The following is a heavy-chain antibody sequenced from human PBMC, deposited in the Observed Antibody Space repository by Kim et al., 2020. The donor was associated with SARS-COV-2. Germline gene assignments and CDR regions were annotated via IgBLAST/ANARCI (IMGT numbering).Heavy chain of an antibody. V-gene: IGHV3-21*01. CDR2: ISSSSSYI. CDR1: GFTFSSYN. J-gene: IGHJ6*02. Sequence: GGSLRLSCAASGFTFSSYNMNWVRQAPGKGLEWVSSISSSSSYIYYADSVKGRFTISRDNAKNSLFLQMNSLRAEDTAVYYCARGQLLWFGELWRGDYYYYGMDVWGQGTTVTVSS. CDR3: ARGQLLWFGELWRGDYYYYGMDV. D-gene: IGHD3-10*01.